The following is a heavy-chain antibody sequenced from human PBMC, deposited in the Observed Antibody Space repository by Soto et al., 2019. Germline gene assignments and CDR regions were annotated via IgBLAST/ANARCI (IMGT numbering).Heavy chain of an antibody. Sequence: SVKVSCKASGGTFSSYAISWVRQAPGQGLEWMGGIIPIFGTANYAQKFQGRVTITADESTSTAYMELSSLGSEDTAVYYCASPGMGARPDYYYYYGMDVWGQGTTVTVSS. CDR2: IIPIFGTA. CDR3: ASPGMGARPDYYYYYGMDV. CDR1: GGTFSSYA. J-gene: IGHJ6*02. V-gene: IGHV1-69*13. D-gene: IGHD6-6*01.